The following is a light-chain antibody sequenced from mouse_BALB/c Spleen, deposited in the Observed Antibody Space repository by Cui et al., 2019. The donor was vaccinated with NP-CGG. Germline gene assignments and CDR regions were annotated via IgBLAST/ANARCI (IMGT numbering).Light chain of an antibody. CDR3: ALWYSNHWV. V-gene: IGLV1*01. Sequence: QDVVTQESALTTSPGETVTLTCRSSIGAVTTSNYANWVQEKPDHLFTGLIGGTNNRAPGVPARFSGSLIGDKAALTITGAKTEDEAIYFCALWYSNHWVFGGGTKLTVL. CDR2: GTN. CDR1: IGAVTTSNY. J-gene: IGLJ1*01.